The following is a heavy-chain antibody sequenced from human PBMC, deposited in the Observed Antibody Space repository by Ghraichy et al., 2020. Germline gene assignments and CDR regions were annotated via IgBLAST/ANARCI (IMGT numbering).Heavy chain of an antibody. V-gene: IGHV3-23*01. CDR3: AKDQDIMITFGGVIADY. D-gene: IGHD3-16*02. CDR1: GFTFSSYA. Sequence: GGSLRLSCAASGFTFSSYAMSWVRQAPGKGLEWVSAISGSGGSTYYADSVKGRFTISRDNSKNTLYLQMNSLRAEDTAVYYCAKDQDIMITFGGVIADYWGQGTLVTVSS. J-gene: IGHJ4*02. CDR2: ISGSGGST.